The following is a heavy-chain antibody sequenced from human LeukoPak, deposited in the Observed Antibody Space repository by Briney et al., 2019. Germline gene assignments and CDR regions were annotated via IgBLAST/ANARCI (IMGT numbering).Heavy chain of an antibody. Sequence: GGSLRVSCAASGFIFRNYWMSWVRQAPGKGLEWVAIINQDGREKHYVDSVKGRFTISRDNAKNSLYLQMNSLRAEDTALYYCARDRGYSSEIDYWGQGTLVTVSS. J-gene: IGHJ4*02. V-gene: IGHV3-7*03. CDR2: INQDGREK. CDR1: GFIFRNYW. CDR3: ARDRGYSSEIDY. D-gene: IGHD5-18*01.